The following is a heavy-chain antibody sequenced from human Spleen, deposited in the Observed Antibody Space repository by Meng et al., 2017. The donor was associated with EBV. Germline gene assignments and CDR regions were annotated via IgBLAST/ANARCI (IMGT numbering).Heavy chain of an antibody. CDR2: IYHSGST. CDR1: GGSISSSNW. Sequence: QVQLQESGPGLVKPSGTLSLTCAVSGGSISSSNWWNGVRQDPGKGLEWIGEIYHSGSTSYNPSLESRVTISIDKSKNQVSLKLTSVTAADTAVYYCAQRERWGLDPWGQGTLVTVSS. V-gene: IGHV4-4*02. D-gene: IGHD3-16*01. CDR3: AQRERWGLDP. J-gene: IGHJ5*02.